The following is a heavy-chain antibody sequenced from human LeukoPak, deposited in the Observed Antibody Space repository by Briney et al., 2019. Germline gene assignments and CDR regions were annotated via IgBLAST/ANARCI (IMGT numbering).Heavy chain of an antibody. CDR2: IYYSGST. Sequence: SETLSLTCTVSGGSISSSSYYWSWIRQPPGKGLEWIGYIYYSGSTNYNPSLKSRVTISVDTSKNQFSLKLSSVTAADTAVYYCARAPIMITFGGVIVPETFDYWGQGTLVTVSS. D-gene: IGHD3-16*02. CDR3: ARAPIMITFGGVIVPETFDY. V-gene: IGHV4-61*01. J-gene: IGHJ4*02. CDR1: GGSISSSSYY.